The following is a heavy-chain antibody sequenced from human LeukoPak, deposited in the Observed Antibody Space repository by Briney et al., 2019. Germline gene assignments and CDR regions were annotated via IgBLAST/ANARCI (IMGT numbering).Heavy chain of an antibody. J-gene: IGHJ3*02. CDR3: ASLTTADAFDI. V-gene: IGHV4-59*01. CDR2: IYDSGST. Sequence: SETLSLTCTVSGGSISSYYWRWIRQPPGKGLEWIGYIYDSGSTNYNPSLKSRVTISVDTSKNQFSLKLSSVTAADTAVFYCASLTTADAFDIWGQGTMVTVSS. D-gene: IGHD3-22*01. CDR1: GGSISSYY.